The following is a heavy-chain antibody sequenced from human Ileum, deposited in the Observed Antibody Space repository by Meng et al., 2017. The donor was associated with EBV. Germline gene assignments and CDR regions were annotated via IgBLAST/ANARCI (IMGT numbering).Heavy chain of an antibody. Sequence: QITLKESGPTLVKPXXXXTLXXTFSGFSLSISGVGVGWIRQPPGKALEWLALIYWDDDKRYSPSLKSRLTITKDTSKNQVVLTMTNMDPVDTATYYCTHRPMTSAYYYFDYGGQGTLVTVSS. J-gene: IGHJ4*02. CDR2: IYWDDDK. V-gene: IGHV2-5*02. CDR1: GFSLSISGVG. D-gene: IGHD3-22*01. CDR3: THRPMTSAYYYFDY.